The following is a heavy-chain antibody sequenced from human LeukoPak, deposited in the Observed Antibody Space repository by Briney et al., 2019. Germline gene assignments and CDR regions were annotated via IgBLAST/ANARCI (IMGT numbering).Heavy chain of an antibody. V-gene: IGHV1-2*02. D-gene: IGHD1-26*01. CDR1: GYTFTGYY. Sequence: ASVKVSCKASGYTFTGYYMHWVRQAPGQGLEWMGWINPNSGGTNYAQKFQGRVTMTRDTSISTAYMELSRLRSDDTAVYYRARDWELLSGYYYAVDVWGQGTTVTVSS. CDR2: INPNSGGT. CDR3: ARDWELLSGYYYAVDV. J-gene: IGHJ6*02.